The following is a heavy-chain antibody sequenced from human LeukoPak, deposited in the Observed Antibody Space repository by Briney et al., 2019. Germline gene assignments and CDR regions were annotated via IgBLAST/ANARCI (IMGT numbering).Heavy chain of an antibody. CDR2: ISSSSSTI. D-gene: IGHD1-26*01. J-gene: IGHJ4*02. Sequence: QSGGSLRLSCAASGFTFSSYSMNWVRQAPGKGLEWVSYISSSSSTIYYADSVKGRFTISRDNSKNTLYLQMGSLRAEDMAVYYCAKDLFRATTVGEFDYWGQGTLVTVSS. CDR1: GFTFSSYS. V-gene: IGHV3-48*01. CDR3: AKDLFRATTVGEFDY.